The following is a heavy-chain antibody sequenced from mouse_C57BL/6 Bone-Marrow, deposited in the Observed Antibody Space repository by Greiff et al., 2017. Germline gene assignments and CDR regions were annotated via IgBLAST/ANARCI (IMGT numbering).Heavy chain of an antibody. J-gene: IGHJ3*01. Sequence: QVQLQQSGPELVKPGASVKLSCKASGYTFTSYGISWVKQRTGQGLEWIGEIYPRSGNTYYNEKFKGKATLTADKSSSTAYMELRSLTSEDSAVYFCARGGLSRFAYWGQGTLVTVSA. D-gene: IGHD3-2*02. CDR2: IYPRSGNT. CDR1: GYTFTSYG. CDR3: ARGGLSRFAY. V-gene: IGHV1-81*01.